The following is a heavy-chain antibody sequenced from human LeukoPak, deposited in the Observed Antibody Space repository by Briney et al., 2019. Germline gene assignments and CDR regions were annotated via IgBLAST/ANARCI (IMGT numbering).Heavy chain of an antibody. D-gene: IGHD6-13*01. J-gene: IGHJ4*02. Sequence: PGGSLRLSCAASGFPFSSYAMSWVRQAPGKGLEWVSDISGSGGSTYYADSVKGRFTISRDNSKNTLYLQMNRLRAEDTAVYYCAKRGLAAALFRWGQGTLVTVSS. CDR3: AKRGLAAALFR. CDR2: ISGSGGST. CDR1: GFPFSSYA. V-gene: IGHV3-23*01.